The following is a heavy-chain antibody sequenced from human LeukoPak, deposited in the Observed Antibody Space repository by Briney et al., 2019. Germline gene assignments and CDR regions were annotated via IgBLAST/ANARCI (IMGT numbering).Heavy chain of an antibody. CDR2: IYYSGST. CDR1: GGSISSYY. D-gene: IGHD2-15*01. V-gene: IGHV4-59*12. Sequence: SETLSLTCTVSGGSISSYYWSWIRQPPGKGLEWIGYIYYSGSTNYNPSLKSRVTISVDTSKNQFSLKLSSVTAADTAVYYCARAIHSGNWFDPWGQGTLVTVSS. J-gene: IGHJ5*02. CDR3: ARAIHSGNWFDP.